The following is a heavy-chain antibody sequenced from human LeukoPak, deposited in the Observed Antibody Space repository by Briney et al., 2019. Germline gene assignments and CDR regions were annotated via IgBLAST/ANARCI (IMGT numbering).Heavy chain of an antibody. D-gene: IGHD3-9*01. V-gene: IGHV4-39*07. CDR3: ARVKYYDILTGWNAFDI. J-gene: IGHJ3*02. CDR1: GGSISSTNCY. Sequence: SETLSLTCNVSGGSISSTNCYWGWLRQAPGKGLEWLGNVYYTGTTYYNPSLKSRLTISVDTSNNQFSLRLSSVTAADTAVYYCARVKYYDILTGWNAFDIWGQGTMVTVSS. CDR2: VYYTGTT.